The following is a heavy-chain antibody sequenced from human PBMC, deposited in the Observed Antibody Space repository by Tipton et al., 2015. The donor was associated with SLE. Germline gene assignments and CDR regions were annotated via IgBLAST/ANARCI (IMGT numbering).Heavy chain of an antibody. CDR2: IYSSGST. D-gene: IGHD4-17*01. CDR3: VRLAEYDYGDYVNDY. V-gene: IGHV4-59*01. J-gene: IGHJ4*02. Sequence: LRLSCTVSGGSITSYYWSWIRQPPGKGLEWIGYIYSSGSTNYNPSLKSRVTISVDTSKNQFSLKLSSVTAADTAVYYCVRLAEYDYGDYVNDYWGQGTLVTVSS. CDR1: GGSITSYY.